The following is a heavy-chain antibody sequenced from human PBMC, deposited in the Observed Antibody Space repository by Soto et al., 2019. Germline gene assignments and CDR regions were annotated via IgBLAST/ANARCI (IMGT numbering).Heavy chain of an antibody. CDR1: GFTFSSYG. D-gene: IGHD3-22*01. J-gene: IGHJ4*02. CDR2: ISYDGSNK. Sequence: QVQLVESGGGVVQPGRSLRLSCAASGFTFSSYGMHWVRQAPGKGLEWVAVISYDGSNKYYADSVKGRFTISRDNSKNTLYLQMNSLRAEDTAVYYCAKVDMGSCYYIDYWGQGTLVTVSS. CDR3: AKVDMGSCYYIDY. V-gene: IGHV3-30*18.